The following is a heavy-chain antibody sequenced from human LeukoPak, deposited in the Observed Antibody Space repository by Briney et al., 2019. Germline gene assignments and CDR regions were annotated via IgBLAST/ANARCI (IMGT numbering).Heavy chain of an antibody. CDR3: AELGITMIGGV. D-gene: IGHD3-10*02. J-gene: IGHJ6*04. V-gene: IGHV3-9*01. Sequence: SLRLSCAPSGFPFDYYAMHWVRPPPGEGVEWDTGISWSSGSIGYADSVKGRFTISRDNAKNSLDLQMNSLRAEDTAVYYCAELGITMIGGVWGKGTTVTISS. CDR1: GFPFDYYA. CDR2: ISWSSGSI.